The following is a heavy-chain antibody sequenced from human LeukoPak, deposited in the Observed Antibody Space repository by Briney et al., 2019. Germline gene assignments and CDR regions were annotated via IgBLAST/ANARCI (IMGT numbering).Heavy chain of an antibody. Sequence: SVKVSCKASRGTFSSYGIIWVRQAPGQGLEWMGGVIAIFGRVKYGQKFQGRATITTDESTSTAYMELISLTSEDTGVYYCARGELGDSSGFSFFDYWGQGTLVTVSS. CDR2: VIAIFGRV. CDR3: ARGELGDSSGFSFFDY. CDR1: RGTFSSYG. D-gene: IGHD3-22*01. V-gene: IGHV1-69*05. J-gene: IGHJ4*02.